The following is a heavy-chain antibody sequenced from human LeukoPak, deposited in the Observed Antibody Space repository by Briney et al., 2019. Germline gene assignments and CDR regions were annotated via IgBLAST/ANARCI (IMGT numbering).Heavy chain of an antibody. Sequence: PGGSLKLSCAASGFDFSGFYVHWVRQASGRGLEWVGLIRNKPNSYTTVYAASVKGRFTISRDDSKNTAYLQMNSLKTEDTAVYYCTRIFYYETGGYYPDHWGQGTLVTVSS. CDR2: IRNKPNSYTT. V-gene: IGHV3-73*01. CDR1: GFDFSGFY. J-gene: IGHJ4*02. D-gene: IGHD3-22*01. CDR3: TRIFYYETGGYYPDH.